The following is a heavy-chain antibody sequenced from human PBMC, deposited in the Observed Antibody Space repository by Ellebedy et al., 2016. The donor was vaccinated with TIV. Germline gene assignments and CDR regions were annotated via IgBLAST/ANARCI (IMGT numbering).Heavy chain of an antibody. J-gene: IGHJ4*02. CDR1: GFTFTTYW. Sequence: GGSLRLSCAASGFTFTTYWMHWARQAPGKGPVWISRIDSDGRTTYADSVQGRFTISRDNAKNTLYLQMNSLRVEDTAVYYCARDGYFHDGFDYWGQGIPVTVSS. CDR3: ARDGYFHDGFDY. D-gene: IGHD2-15*01. V-gene: IGHV3-74*01. CDR2: IDSDGRT.